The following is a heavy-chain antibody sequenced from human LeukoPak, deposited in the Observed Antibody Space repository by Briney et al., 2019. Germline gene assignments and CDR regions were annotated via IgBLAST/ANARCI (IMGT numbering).Heavy chain of an antibody. J-gene: IGHJ4*02. CDR3: ARVTRTFRYGDYVDYFDY. CDR1: GGSISRSSYY. D-gene: IGHD4-17*01. V-gene: IGHV4-39*01. CDR2: IYYSGST. Sequence: SETLSLTCTVSGGSISRSSYYWGWIRQPPGKGLEWIGSIYYSGSTYYNPSLKSRVTISVDTSKNQFSLKLSSVTAADTAVYYCARVTRTFRYGDYVDYFDYWGEGTLVTVSS.